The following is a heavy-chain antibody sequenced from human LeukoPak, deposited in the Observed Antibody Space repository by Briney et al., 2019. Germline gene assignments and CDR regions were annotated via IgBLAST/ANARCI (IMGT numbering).Heavy chain of an antibody. V-gene: IGHV3-11*05. J-gene: IGHJ5*02. D-gene: IGHD3-10*01. Sequence: GGSLRLSCAASGFTFGDYYMTWIRQAPGKGLEWVSYISSSSSYTEYADSVKGRFTISRDNAKNSVYLQMNSLRADDTAVYYCAREGDYGSGRGWFDPWGQGTLVTV. CDR1: GFTFGDYY. CDR3: AREGDYGSGRGWFDP. CDR2: ISSSSSYT.